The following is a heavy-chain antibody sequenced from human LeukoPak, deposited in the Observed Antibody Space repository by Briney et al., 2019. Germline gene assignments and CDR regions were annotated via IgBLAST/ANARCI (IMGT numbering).Heavy chain of an antibody. CDR3: ARSMSAMVRGVTNWFDP. J-gene: IGHJ5*02. CDR2: INYSGST. D-gene: IGHD3-10*01. CDR1: GGSISTYY. Sequence: SETLSLTCTVSGGSISTYYWSWIRQPPGKGLEWIGYINYSGSTNYNPSLKSRVSISVDTSKNQFSLKLSSVTAADTAVYYCARSMSAMVRGVTNWFDPWGQGTLVTVSS. V-gene: IGHV4-59*08.